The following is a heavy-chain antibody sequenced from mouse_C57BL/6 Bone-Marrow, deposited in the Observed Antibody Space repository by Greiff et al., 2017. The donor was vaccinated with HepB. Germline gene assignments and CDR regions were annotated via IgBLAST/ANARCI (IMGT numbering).Heavy chain of an antibody. CDR1: GYAFSSSW. CDR2: IYPGDGDT. V-gene: IGHV1-82*01. Sequence: VQLQQSGPELVKPGASVKISCKASGYAFSSSWMNWVKQRPGKGLEWIGRIYPGDGDTNYNGKFKGKATLTADKSSSPAYMQLSSLTSEDSAVYFCARGRGDTGVATGEYFDYWGQGTTLTVSS. D-gene: IGHD1-1*01. CDR3: ARGRGDTGVATGEYFDY. J-gene: IGHJ2*01.